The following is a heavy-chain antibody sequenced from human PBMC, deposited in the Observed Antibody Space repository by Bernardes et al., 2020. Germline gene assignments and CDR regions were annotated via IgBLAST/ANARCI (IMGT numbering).Heavy chain of an antibody. Sequence: ASVKVSCMVSGYTLSEICLHWVRQAPGKGLEWMGAFDPDDDETIYAQKFQGRVTMTEDTSTDTAYMQLNSLRSEDTAVYYCATATATDQVRYDVGSGLYYMDVWGTGATVTVSS. J-gene: IGHJ6*03. CDR3: ATATATDQVRYDVGSGLYYMDV. D-gene: IGHD3-3*01. CDR1: GYTLSEIC. V-gene: IGHV1-24*01. CDR2: FDPDDDET.